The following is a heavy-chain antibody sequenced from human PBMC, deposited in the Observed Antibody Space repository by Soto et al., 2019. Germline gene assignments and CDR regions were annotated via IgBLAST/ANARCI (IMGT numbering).Heavy chain of an antibody. CDR1: GFTVSSNY. J-gene: IGHJ6*03. Sequence: EVQLVESGGGLVQPGGSLRLSCAASGFTVSSNYMSWVRQAPGKGLEWVSVIYSGGSTYYADSVKGRFTISRHNSKNTLYLQMNSLRAEDTAVYYCARDAMVREPASWHYYYYMDVWGKGTTVTVSS. CDR2: IYSGGST. V-gene: IGHV3-53*04. D-gene: IGHD3-10*01. CDR3: ARDAMVREPASWHYYYYMDV.